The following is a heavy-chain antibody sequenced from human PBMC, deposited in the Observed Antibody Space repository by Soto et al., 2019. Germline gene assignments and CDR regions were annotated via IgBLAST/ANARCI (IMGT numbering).Heavy chain of an antibody. CDR2: INPTSGGT. V-gene: IGHV1-2*02. Sequence: QVQLVQSGAEVKKPGASVKVSCKTSGYTFAAYYIHWIRQAPGQGLEWMGWINPTSGGTVYAQNFQDRVTMTRDTSISTAYMELRRLNSDDTAVYYCARDPDYGDYWGYFFDSWGQGTPVTVSP. CDR1: GYTFAAYY. J-gene: IGHJ4*02. CDR3: ARDPDYGDYWGYFFDS. D-gene: IGHD4-17*01.